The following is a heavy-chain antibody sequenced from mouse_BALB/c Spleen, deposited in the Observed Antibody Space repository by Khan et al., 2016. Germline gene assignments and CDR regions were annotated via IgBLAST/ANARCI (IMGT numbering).Heavy chain of an antibody. CDR3: TTKVYYFDY. CDR2: ISSGGSS. Sequence: EVELVESGGGLVKPGGSLKLSCAASGFTFSSYSMSWVRQTPEKRLEWVASISSGGSSFYPDILKDRFTISRDNARNILSLQISSLRADDTAMYYSTTKVYYFDYWGQGTTLTVSS. J-gene: IGHJ2*01. CDR1: GFTFSSYS. V-gene: IGHV5-6-5*01.